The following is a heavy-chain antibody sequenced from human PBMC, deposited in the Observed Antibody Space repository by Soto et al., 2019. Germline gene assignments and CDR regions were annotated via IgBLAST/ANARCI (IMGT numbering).Heavy chain of an antibody. CDR3: ARRGYSYRIWFDP. D-gene: IGHD5-18*01. V-gene: IGHV4-34*01. CDR1: GGSFSGYY. J-gene: IGHJ5*02. CDR2: INHSGST. Sequence: PSETLSLTCAVYGGSFSGYYWSWIRQPPGKGLEWIGEINHSGSTNYNPSLKSRVTISVGTSKNQFSLKLSSVTAADTAVYYCARRGYSYRIWFDPWGQGTLVTVSS.